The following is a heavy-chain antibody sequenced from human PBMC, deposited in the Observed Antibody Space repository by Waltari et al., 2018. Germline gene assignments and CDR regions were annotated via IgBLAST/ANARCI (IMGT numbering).Heavy chain of an antibody. CDR3: AGRESYYYYMDV. Sequence: QVQLQESGPGLVKPSQTLSLTCTVSGGSISSGGYYWRWIRQHPGKGLEWIGYIYYSGSTYYNPSLKSRVTISVDTSKNQFSLKLSSVTAADTAVYYCAGRESYYYYMDVWGKGTTVTVSS. CDR1: GGSISSGGYY. J-gene: IGHJ6*03. V-gene: IGHV4-31*03. CDR2: IYYSGST. D-gene: IGHD3-10*01.